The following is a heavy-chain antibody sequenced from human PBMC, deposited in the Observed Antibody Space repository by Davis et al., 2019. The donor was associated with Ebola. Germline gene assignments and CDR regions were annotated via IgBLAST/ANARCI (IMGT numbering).Heavy chain of an antibody. D-gene: IGHD3-22*01. V-gene: IGHV3-7*01. J-gene: IGHJ4*02. CDR3: AKDGPVPNYYHSSGYSLAIDH. Sequence: GESLKISCAASGFTFSNYWMSWVRQAPGKGLEWVANIRQDGGEKYYVDSVKGRFTISRDNSKNMLYLQMNSLRLEDTAVYHCAKDGPVPNYYHSSGYSLAIDHWGQGTLVTVSS. CDR2: IRQDGGEK. CDR1: GFTFSNYW.